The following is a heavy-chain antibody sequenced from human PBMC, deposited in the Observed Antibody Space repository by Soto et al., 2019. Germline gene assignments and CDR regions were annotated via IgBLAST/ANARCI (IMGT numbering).Heavy chain of an antibody. CDR1: GCSLTSYW. D-gene: IGHD6-19*01. Sequence: ESLKISGKGSGCSLTSYWIGCVRQMPGKGLEWMGIIYPGDSDTRYSPSFQGQVTISADKSISTAYLQWSSLKASDTAMYYCARGPPSAVAPDYWGQGTLVTVSS. V-gene: IGHV5-51*01. CDR3: ARGPPSAVAPDY. J-gene: IGHJ4*02. CDR2: IYPGDSDT.